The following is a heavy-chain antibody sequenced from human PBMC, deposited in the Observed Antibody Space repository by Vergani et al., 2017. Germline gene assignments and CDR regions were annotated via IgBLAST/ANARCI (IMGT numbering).Heavy chain of an antibody. V-gene: IGHV3-23*04. Sequence: EVQLVESGGGLVQPGGSLKLSCAASGFPFIMHAMSWVRQAPGKGQEWVSTLSASDRRTHYADSVKGRFTISRDISKNTLFLHMNSLRPEDTAVYYCAKVGRSEVAGTFGAFDIWGQGTMVTVSS. J-gene: IGHJ3*02. CDR3: AKVGRSEVAGTFGAFDI. CDR2: LSASDRRT. CDR1: GFPFIMHA. D-gene: IGHD6-19*01.